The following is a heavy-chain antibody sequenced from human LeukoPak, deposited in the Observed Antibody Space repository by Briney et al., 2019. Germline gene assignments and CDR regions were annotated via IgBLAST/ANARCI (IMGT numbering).Heavy chain of an antibody. CDR2: IYYSGST. Sequence: SETLSLTCTVSGGSISNYYWSWIRQSPGKGLEWIGYIYYSGSTSYNPSLKSRVTISVATSKSQFSLKLTSVIAADTAVYYCARSSSFSGTYSAFYFDNWGQGALVTVSS. V-gene: IGHV4-59*01. CDR1: GGSISNYY. J-gene: IGHJ4*02. D-gene: IGHD1-26*01. CDR3: ARSSSFSGTYSAFYFDN.